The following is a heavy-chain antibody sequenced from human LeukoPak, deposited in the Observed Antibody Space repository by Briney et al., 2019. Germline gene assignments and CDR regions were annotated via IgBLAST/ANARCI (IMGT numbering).Heavy chain of an antibody. CDR2: ISRSGSTK. V-gene: IGHV3-11*04. D-gene: IGHD6-13*01. J-gene: IGHJ4*02. Sequence: GGSLRLSCAASGFTFSDYNMRWIRQAPGKGLEWVSSISRSGSTKYYADSVKGRFTISRDNAKNSLFLQMNSLRAEDTAVYYCARALRSLNPDYWGQGTLVTVSS. CDR3: ARALRSLNPDY. CDR1: GFTFSDYN.